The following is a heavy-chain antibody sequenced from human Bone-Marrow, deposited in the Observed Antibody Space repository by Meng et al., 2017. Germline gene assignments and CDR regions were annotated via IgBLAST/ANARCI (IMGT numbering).Heavy chain of an antibody. CDR3: ARGGYGVYFFDY. CDR1: GFTFSDYY. D-gene: IGHD5-18*01. CDR2: ISSSGGTI. J-gene: IGHJ4*02. Sequence: GESLKISCAASGFTFSDYYMIWVRQAPGKGLESISSISSSGGTIDYAASVRGRFTISRDNAKNSLYLEMNSLRAEDTAVYYCARGGYGVYFFDYWGQGTLVTVSS. V-gene: IGHV3-11*01.